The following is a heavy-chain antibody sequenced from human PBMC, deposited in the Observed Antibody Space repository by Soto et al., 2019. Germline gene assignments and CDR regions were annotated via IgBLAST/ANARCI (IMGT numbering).Heavy chain of an antibody. J-gene: IGHJ2*01. CDR3: ASVWVGYCSSTRSGCWYFDL. CDR2: IYSGGST. D-gene: IGHD2-2*01. CDR1: GFTVSSNY. V-gene: IGHV3-53*04. Sequence: EVQLVESGGGLVQPGGSLRLSCAASGFTVSSNYMSWVRQAPGKGLEWVSVIYSGGSTYYADSVKGRFTISRHNSKKELYLQMNSLRAEDTAVYYCASVWVGYCSSTRSGCWYFDLWGRGTLVTVSS.